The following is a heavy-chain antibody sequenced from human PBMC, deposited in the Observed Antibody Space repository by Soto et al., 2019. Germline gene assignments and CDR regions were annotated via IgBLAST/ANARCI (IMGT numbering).Heavy chain of an antibody. J-gene: IGHJ4*02. Sequence: QVQLQESGPGLVKPSETLSLTCTVSGGSISSYYWSWIRQPPGKGLGWIGCIYYSGSTNYNPSLKSRVTISVDTSKNQFSLKLSSVTAADTAVYYCARSDGRYWGQGTLVTVSS. CDR2: IYYSGST. V-gene: IGHV4-59*01. CDR3: ARSDGRY. CDR1: GGSISSYY.